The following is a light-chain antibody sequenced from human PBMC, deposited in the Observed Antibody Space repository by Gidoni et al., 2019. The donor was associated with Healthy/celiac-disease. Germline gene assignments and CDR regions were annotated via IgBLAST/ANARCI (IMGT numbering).Light chain of an antibody. CDR3: QQRSNWPPT. J-gene: IGKJ1*01. CDR1: QSVSSY. V-gene: IGKV3-11*01. CDR2: DAS. Sequence: EIVLTQSPATLSLSPGERATLSCRASQSVSSYLAGYQQKPGQAPRLLIHDASNRATGIPARFSGSGSGTDFTLTISSLEPEDFAVYYCQQRSNWPPTFGQGTKVEIK.